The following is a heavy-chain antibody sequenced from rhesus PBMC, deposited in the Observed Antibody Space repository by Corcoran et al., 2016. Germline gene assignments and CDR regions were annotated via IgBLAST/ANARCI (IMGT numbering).Heavy chain of an antibody. Sequence: EVQLVQSGAEVKRPGESLKISCKTSGYSFTSYWISWVRQMPGKGLEWMGAIDPGDSDTRYSPSFQGQVTISADKAISTAYLQWSSLKASDTATYYCAKGNSGYSYDYWGQGVLVTVSS. CDR2: IDPGDSDT. J-gene: IGHJ4*01. V-gene: IGHV5-2*01. D-gene: IGHD5-24*01. CDR1: GYSFTSYW. CDR3: AKGNSGYSYDY.